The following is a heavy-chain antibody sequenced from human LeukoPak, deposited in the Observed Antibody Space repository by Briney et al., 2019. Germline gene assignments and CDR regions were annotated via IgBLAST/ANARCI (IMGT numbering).Heavy chain of an antibody. Sequence: GVSLRLSCAASGFTFSTCGMHWVRQAPGKGLEWVAFIRYDGNNKYYADFVKGRFTISRDNSKNTLYLHMNSLRTEDTAVYYCAKIEGKYQLANVPDHWGQGTLVTVSS. D-gene: IGHD2-2*01. CDR2: IRYDGNNK. CDR1: GFTFSTCG. V-gene: IGHV3-30*02. CDR3: AKIEGKYQLANVPDH. J-gene: IGHJ4*02.